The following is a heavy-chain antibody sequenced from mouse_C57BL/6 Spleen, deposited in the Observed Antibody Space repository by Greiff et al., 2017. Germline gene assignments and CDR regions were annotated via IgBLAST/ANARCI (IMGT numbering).Heavy chain of an antibody. V-gene: IGHV5-17*01. CDR2: ISSGSSTI. CDR1: GFTFSDSG. CDR3: ARSPGAMDY. J-gene: IGHJ4*01. Sequence: EVQVVESGGGLVKPGGSLKLSCAASGFTFSDSGMHWVRQAPEKGLEWVAYISSGSSTIYYADTVKGRFTISRDNAKNTRFLQMTSLRSEDPAMYYCARSPGAMDYWGQGTSVTVSS.